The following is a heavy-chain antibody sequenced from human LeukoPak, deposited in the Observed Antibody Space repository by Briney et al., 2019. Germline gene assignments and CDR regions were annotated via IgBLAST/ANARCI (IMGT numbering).Heavy chain of an antibody. CDR2: IYPADSDT. D-gene: IGHD3-22*01. CDR1: GYRFTSYW. Sequence: NRGESLKISCKGSGYRFTSYWSGWVRQMPGKGLEWMGIIYPADSDTRNSPSFQGQGTIPGAKAISTAYLQWSSLKASDTAMYYCARHTYYYDSSDYPQNAFDIWGQGRMVTVSS. V-gene: IGHV5-51*01. CDR3: ARHTYYYDSSDYPQNAFDI. J-gene: IGHJ3*02.